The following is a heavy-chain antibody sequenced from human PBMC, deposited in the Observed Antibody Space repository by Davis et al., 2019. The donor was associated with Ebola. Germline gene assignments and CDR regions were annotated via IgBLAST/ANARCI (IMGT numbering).Heavy chain of an antibody. Sequence: GESLKISCAASGFTFSSYWMSWVRQAPGKGLEWVAVISYDGSNKYYADSGKGRFTISRDNSKNTLYLQMNSLRAEDTAVYYCARDTYYYDSSGYYRPGLVDYWGQGTLVTVSS. CDR2: ISYDGSNK. D-gene: IGHD3-22*01. CDR3: ARDTYYYDSSGYYRPGLVDY. J-gene: IGHJ4*02. CDR1: GFTFSSYW. V-gene: IGHV3-30*03.